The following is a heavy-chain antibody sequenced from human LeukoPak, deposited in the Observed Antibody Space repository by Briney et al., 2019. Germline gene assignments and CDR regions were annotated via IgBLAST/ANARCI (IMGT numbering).Heavy chain of an antibody. CDR2: ISYDGSNK. J-gene: IGHJ4*02. D-gene: IGHD3-10*01. CDR3: ASAIWFGELAGALDY. V-gene: IGHV3-30*04. CDR1: GFTFSSYA. Sequence: GGSLRLSCAASGFTFSSYAMHWVRQAPGKGLEWVAVISYDGSNKYYADSVKGRFTISRDNSKNTLYLQMNSLRAEDTAVYYCASAIWFGELAGALDYWGQGTLVTVSS.